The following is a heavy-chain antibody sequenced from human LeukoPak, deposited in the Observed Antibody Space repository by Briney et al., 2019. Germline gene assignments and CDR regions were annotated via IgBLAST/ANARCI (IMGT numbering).Heavy chain of an antibody. V-gene: IGHV4-39*07. J-gene: IGHJ2*01. CDR1: GGSISSSSYY. Sequence: PSETLSLTCTVSGGSISSSSYYWGWIRQPPGKGLEWIGSIYYSGSTYYNPSLKSRVTISVDTSKNQFSLKLSSVTAADTAVYYCARSALLWFGELSPNYWYFDLWGRGTLVTVSS. CDR3: ARSALLWFGELSPNYWYFDL. CDR2: IYYSGST. D-gene: IGHD3-10*01.